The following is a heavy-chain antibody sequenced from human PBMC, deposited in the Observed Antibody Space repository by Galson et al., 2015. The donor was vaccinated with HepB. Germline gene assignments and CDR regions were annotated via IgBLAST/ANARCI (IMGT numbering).Heavy chain of an antibody. Sequence: SVKVSCKASGYTFTNNGISWVRQAPGQGLEWMGWISAFSGNLKCAQNFQGRLTMTTDTSTSTAYMELRSPRSDDTALYYCARDGCENHLDYGGQGTLAAASS. CDR2: ISAFSGNL. CDR1: GYTFTNNG. J-gene: IGHJ4*02. CDR3: ARDGCENHLDY. V-gene: IGHV1-18*01. D-gene: IGHD1-14*01.